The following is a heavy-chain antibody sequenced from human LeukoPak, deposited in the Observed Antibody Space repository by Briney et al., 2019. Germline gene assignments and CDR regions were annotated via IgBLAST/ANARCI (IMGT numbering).Heavy chain of an antibody. J-gene: IGHJ4*02. CDR2: ISSGGSTI. Sequence: PGGSLRLSCAASGFTFSDYYMSWIRQAPGKGLEWVSYISSGGSTIYYADSVKGRFTISRDNAKNSLYLQMNSLRAEDTAVYYCARDPDYYDSSGPSDYWGQGTLVTVSS. D-gene: IGHD3-22*01. CDR1: GFTFSDYY. V-gene: IGHV3-11*04. CDR3: ARDPDYYDSSGPSDY.